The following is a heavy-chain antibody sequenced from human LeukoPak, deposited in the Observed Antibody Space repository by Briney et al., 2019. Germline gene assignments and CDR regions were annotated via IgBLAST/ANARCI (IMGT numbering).Heavy chain of an antibody. Sequence: GASVKVSCKASGYTFTSYGISWVRQAPGQGLEWMGWISAYNGNTNYAQKLQGRVTMTTDTSTSTAYMELRSLRSDDTAVYYCARDPLPYCGGDCYVDYWGQGTLVTVSS. J-gene: IGHJ4*02. V-gene: IGHV1-18*01. D-gene: IGHD2-21*02. CDR2: ISAYNGNT. CDR1: GYTFTSYG. CDR3: ARDPLPYCGGDCYVDY.